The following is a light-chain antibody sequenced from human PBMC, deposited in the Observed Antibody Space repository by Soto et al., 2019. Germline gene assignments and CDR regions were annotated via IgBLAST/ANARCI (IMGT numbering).Light chain of an antibody. CDR2: DVS. V-gene: IGLV2-14*03. J-gene: IGLJ2*01. CDR3: SSHAAGSTLI. CDR1: SSDVGGYNE. Sequence: QSALTQPASVSGSPGQSTTISCTGTSSDVGGYNEVSWYQQRPGKAPKLMIYDVSNRPSGVSNRFSGSKSGNTASLTISGLQDEDEAYYYCSSHAAGSTLIFGGGTKLTVL.